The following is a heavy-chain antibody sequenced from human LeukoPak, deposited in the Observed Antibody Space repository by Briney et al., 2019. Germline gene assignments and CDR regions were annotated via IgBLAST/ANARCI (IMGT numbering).Heavy chain of an antibody. CDR3: TRGDNN. CDR1: GGSISSGSYY. CDR2: IYTSGST. V-gene: IGHV4-61*02. Sequence: SQTLSLTCTVSGGSISSGSYYWSWIRQPAGRGLEWIGRIYTSGSTNYNPSLKSRVTISVDTSKNQFSLKLSSVTAADTAVYYCTRGDNNWGQGTLVTVSS. J-gene: IGHJ4*02. D-gene: IGHD2/OR15-2a*01.